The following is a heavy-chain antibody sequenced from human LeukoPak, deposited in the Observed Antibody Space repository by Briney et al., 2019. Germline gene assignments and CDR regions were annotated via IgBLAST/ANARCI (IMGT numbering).Heavy chain of an antibody. D-gene: IGHD3-3*01. Sequence: SETLSLTCTVSSGSFSSFYWSWIRQPPGKGLEWIASVYYNGNTYYNPSLKSRLTISRDTSKNQFSLRMTSVTAADTAVYHCARLWSSALTFDNWGQGTLVTVSS. CDR3: ARLWSSALTFDN. V-gene: IGHV4-59*05. J-gene: IGHJ4*02. CDR1: SGSFSSFY. CDR2: VYYNGNT.